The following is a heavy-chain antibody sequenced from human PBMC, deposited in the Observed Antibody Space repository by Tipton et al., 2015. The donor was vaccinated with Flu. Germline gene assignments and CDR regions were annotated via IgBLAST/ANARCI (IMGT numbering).Heavy chain of an antibody. Sequence: TLSLTCTVSGGSISSYYWSWIRQPAGKGLEWIGRMYTSGNTNYNPSLKSRVTMSVDTSKNQFSLRLSSVTAADTALYYCAREISRSGNFSRYFDYWGQGTLVTVSS. CDR3: AREISRSGNFSRYFDY. J-gene: IGHJ4*02. D-gene: IGHD3-10*01. CDR1: GGSISSYY. V-gene: IGHV4-4*07. CDR2: MYTSGNT.